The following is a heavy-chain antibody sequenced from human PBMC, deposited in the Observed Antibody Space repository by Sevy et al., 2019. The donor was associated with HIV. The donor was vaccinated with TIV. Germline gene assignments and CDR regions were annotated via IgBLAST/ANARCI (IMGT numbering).Heavy chain of an antibody. Sequence: GGSLRLSCAASGFTFDVYTMHWVRQAPGKCLEWVSLISWVDGSTYYADSVKGRFTTSRDNNKNSLYLQMNSLRTEDTALYYCAKDSYGSGSYFHFDYWGQGTLVTVSS. D-gene: IGHD3-10*01. CDR1: GFTFDVYT. J-gene: IGHJ4*02. CDR2: ISWVDGST. CDR3: AKDSYGSGSYFHFDY. V-gene: IGHV3-43*01.